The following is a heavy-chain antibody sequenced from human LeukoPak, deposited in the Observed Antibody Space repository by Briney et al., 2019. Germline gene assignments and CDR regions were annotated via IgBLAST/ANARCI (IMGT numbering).Heavy chain of an antibody. CDR3: ARGPDEQWLVPFDY. Sequence: TLSLTCTVSGGSISSGSYYWSWIRQPAGKGLEGIGRIYTSGSTNYNPSLKSRVTISVDTSKNQFSLKLSSVTAADTAVYYCARGPDEQWLVPFDYWGQGTLVTVSS. J-gene: IGHJ4*02. V-gene: IGHV4-61*02. CDR2: IYTSGST. CDR1: GGSISSGSYY. D-gene: IGHD6-19*01.